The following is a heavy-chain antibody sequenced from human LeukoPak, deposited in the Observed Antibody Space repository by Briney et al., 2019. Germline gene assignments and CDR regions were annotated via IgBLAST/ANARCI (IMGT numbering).Heavy chain of an antibody. V-gene: IGHV3-7*04. Sequence: GGSLRLSCAASGFTFDSYWMNWVRQAPGKGLEWVANIKQDGSQKYYVDSVKGRFTISRDNAKNSLYLQMNSLRAEDTAVYFCVRVIAAAGAFWGQGILVTVSS. D-gene: IGHD6-13*01. CDR3: VRVIAAAGAF. J-gene: IGHJ4*02. CDR1: GFTFDSYW. CDR2: IKQDGSQK.